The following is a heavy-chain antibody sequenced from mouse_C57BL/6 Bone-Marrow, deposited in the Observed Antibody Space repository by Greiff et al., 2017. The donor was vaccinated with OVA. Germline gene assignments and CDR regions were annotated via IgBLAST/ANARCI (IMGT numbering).Heavy chain of an antibody. CDR2: IDPSDSYT. D-gene: IGHD1-1*01. Sequence: QVHVKQPGAELVRPGTSVKLSCKASGYTFTSYWMHWVKQRPGQGLEWIGVIDPSDSYTNYNQKFKGKATLTVDTSSSTAYMQRSSLTSEDSAVYYCASLPFTTVDFDYWGQGTTLTVSS. J-gene: IGHJ2*01. CDR3: ASLPFTTVDFDY. CDR1: GYTFTSYW. V-gene: IGHV1-59*01.